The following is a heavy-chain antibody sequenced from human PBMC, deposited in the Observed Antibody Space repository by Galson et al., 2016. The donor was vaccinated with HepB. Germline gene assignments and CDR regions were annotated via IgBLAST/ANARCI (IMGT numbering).Heavy chain of an antibody. CDR2: IYSGGTI. Sequence: SETLSLTCAVSGASISSSSHYWGWIRQSPGKGLEWIGNIYSGGTIFYNPSPKSRLTISADTSKNHFSLNLNSVTAADTAVYFCYGTWYSVGVDVFDIWGHGTKVTVSS. CDR1: GASISSSSHY. V-gene: IGHV4-39*02. CDR3: YGTWYSVGVDVFDI. J-gene: IGHJ3*02. D-gene: IGHD6-13*01.